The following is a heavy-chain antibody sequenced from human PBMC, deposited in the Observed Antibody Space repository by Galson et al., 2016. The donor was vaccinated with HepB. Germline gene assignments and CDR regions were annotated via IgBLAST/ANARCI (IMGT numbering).Heavy chain of an antibody. D-gene: IGHD2-15*01. V-gene: IGHV4-61*08. Sequence: ETLSLTCNVSGSSVTSGVYYWTWIRQPPGKGLEWIGYIYYDGGSYYNPSLKSRVSTSLDTPKNQFSLRLNSLTAADTAVYYCAGGGPFWYFDLWGRGTLVTVSS. CDR2: IYYDGGS. J-gene: IGHJ2*01. CDR3: AGGGPFWYFDL. CDR1: GSSVTSGVYY.